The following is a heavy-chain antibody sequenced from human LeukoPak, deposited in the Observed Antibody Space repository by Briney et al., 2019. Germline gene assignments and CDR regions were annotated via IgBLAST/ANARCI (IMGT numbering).Heavy chain of an antibody. J-gene: IGHJ5*02. CDR1: DGSISSSSYY. CDR3: ARDVGATPGWFDP. CDR2: IYYTGST. Sequence: SETLSPTCTVSDGSISSSSYYWGWIRQPPGKGLEWIGSIYYTGSTYYNPSLKSRVTISVDTSKNQFSLKLSSVTAADTAVYYCARDVGATPGWFDPWGQGTLVTVSS. D-gene: IGHD1-26*01. V-gene: IGHV4-39*07.